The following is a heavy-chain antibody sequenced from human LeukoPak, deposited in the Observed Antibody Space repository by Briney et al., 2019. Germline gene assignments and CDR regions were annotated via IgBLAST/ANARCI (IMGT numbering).Heavy chain of an antibody. CDR3: ARDRPYCGSGSSGFDP. CDR2: IYYSGST. D-gene: IGHD3-10*01. J-gene: IGHJ5*02. V-gene: IGHV4-59*01. CDR1: GGSISSYY. Sequence: SETLSLTCTVSGGSISSYYWSWIRQPPGKGLEWIGYIYYSGSTNYNPSLKSRVTISVDTSKNQFSLKLSSVTAADTAVYYCARDRPYCGSGSSGFDPWGQGTLVTVSS.